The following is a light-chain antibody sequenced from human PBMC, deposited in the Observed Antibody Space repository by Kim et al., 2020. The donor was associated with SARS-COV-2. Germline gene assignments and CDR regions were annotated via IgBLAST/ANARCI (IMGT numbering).Light chain of an antibody. CDR2: NVC. Sequence: TIPCPVTSSHLVTYIYFSCYQQHPPQAPNLMIYNVCEGPSGVSNRFSGSKSGNSASLSISGLQSEDEADYYCSSYSSVSSHVFGPGTKVTVL. CDR1: SSHLVTYIY. CDR3: SSYSSVSSHV. J-gene: IGLJ1*01. V-gene: IGLV2-14*03.